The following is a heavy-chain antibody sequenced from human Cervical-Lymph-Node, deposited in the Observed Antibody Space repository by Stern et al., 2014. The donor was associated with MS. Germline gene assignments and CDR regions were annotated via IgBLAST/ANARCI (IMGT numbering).Heavy chain of an antibody. D-gene: IGHD3-10*01. CDR1: GGSLSSSDYY. CDR3: ARGLLWFGELKVNGFDS. CDR2: IHDSGST. J-gene: IGHJ5*01. Sequence: QVQLQESGPGLVKPSETLSLTCAVSGGSLSSSDYYWGWIRQPPGKGLEWIGRIHDSGSTSSNPSLKSRATISADPSKNHFSLRLSSVTAADTAMYYCARGLLWFGELKVNGFDSWGQGTLVTVSS. V-gene: IGHV4-39*01.